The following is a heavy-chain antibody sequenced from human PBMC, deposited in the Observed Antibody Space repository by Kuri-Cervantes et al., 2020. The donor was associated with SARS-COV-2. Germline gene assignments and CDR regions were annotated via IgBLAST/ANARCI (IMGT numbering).Heavy chain of an antibody. D-gene: IGHD3-22*01. CDR2: MNTSGSA. V-gene: IGHV4-61*09. CDR3: ASALAYYSYSSGFTYYFDY. J-gene: IGHJ4*02. Sequence: SETLSLTCTVSDVTISSGSYYWSWIRQPAGKGLEWIGDMNTSGSANYNPSLRSRFTISVDTSKNQFSLKLTSVTAADTAVYYCASALAYYSYSSGFTYYFDYWGQGTQVTVSS. CDR1: DVTISSGSYY.